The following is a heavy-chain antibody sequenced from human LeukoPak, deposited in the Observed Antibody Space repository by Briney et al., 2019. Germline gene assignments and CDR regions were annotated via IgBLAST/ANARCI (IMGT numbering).Heavy chain of an antibody. CDR3: AKDRIPDGRYSIDY. CDR1: GFTFSTYA. CDR2: IVGNGGGI. D-gene: IGHD3-16*02. J-gene: IGHJ4*02. Sequence: GGSLRLSCTASGFTFSTYAMNWVRQAPGKGLEWVAVIVGNGGGIHYADSVEGRITISRDNYKNTVYLQMNSLRAEDAAVYYCAKDRIPDGRYSIDYWGQGTLVTVSS. V-gene: IGHV3-23*01.